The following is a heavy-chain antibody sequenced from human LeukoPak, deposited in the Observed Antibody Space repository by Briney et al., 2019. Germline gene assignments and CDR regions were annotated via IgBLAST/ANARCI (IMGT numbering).Heavy chain of an antibody. CDR2: ISSSGTTT. CDR3: ARENRDSNGWS. Sequence: GGSLRLSCAASEFTFSSYSMNWVRQAPGKGLEWISYISSSGTTTYYADSVKGRFTISRDNAKNTLYLQMRSLRVEDTALYYCARENRDSNGWSWGQGTLVIVSS. J-gene: IGHJ4*02. D-gene: IGHD6-19*01. V-gene: IGHV3-48*01. CDR1: EFTFSSYS.